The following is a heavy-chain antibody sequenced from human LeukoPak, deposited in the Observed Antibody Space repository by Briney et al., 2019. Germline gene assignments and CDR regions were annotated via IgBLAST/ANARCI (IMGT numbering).Heavy chain of an antibody. V-gene: IGHV1-18*01. J-gene: IGHJ5*02. Sequence: GASVKVSCKASGYTFTSYGISWVRQAPGQGLEWMGWISAYNGNTNYAQKLQGRVTMTTDTSTSTAYMELRSLRSDDTAVYYCARDGRIVVVPAAIGNWFDPWGQGTLVTVSS. CDR1: GYTFTSYG. D-gene: IGHD2-2*01. CDR2: ISAYNGNT. CDR3: ARDGRIVVVPAAIGNWFDP.